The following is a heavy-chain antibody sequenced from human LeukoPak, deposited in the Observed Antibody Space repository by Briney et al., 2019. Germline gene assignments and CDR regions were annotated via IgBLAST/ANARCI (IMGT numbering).Heavy chain of an antibody. D-gene: IGHD6-13*01. J-gene: IGHJ4*02. CDR3: ARGHYTSSWYVFDY. Sequence: PSQTLSLTCAVSGGSISSGGYSWSWIRQPPGKGLEWIGYIYHSGSTYYNPSLKSRVTISVDRSKNQFSLKLSSVTGADTAVYYCARGHYTSSWYVFDYWGQGTLVTVSS. CDR1: GGSISSGGYS. CDR2: IYHSGST. V-gene: IGHV4-30-2*01.